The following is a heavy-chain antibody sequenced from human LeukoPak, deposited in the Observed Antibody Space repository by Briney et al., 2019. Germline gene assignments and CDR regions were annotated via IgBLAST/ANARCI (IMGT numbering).Heavy chain of an antibody. V-gene: IGHV4-30-4*01. CDR3: ARARGDSPRIYYYMDV. D-gene: IGHD3-16*01. CDR2: VYYIGTA. J-gene: IGHJ6*03. CDR1: GDSISIGDYR. Sequence: SETLSLTCSVSGDSISIGDYRWSWIRQSPGKGLEWIGYVYYIGTAYYNPSLRSRVALSADTSKNQFSLKLNSVTVADSAVYFCARARGDSPRIYYYMDVWGKGTTVTVSS.